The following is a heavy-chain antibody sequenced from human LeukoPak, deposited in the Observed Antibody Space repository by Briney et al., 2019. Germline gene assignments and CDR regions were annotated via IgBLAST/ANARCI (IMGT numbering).Heavy chain of an antibody. CDR1: GGSISSSSYY. J-gene: IGHJ4*02. D-gene: IGHD3-22*01. Sequence: SETLSLTCTVSGGSISSSSYYWGWIRQPPGKGLEGLGEISHDGITNYSPSGRSRVTMSVDASQNLFSLRLTSVTAADTAVYFCASTYEGSSGFSPFDYWGQGTLVTVSS. V-gene: IGHV4-39*07. CDR3: ASTYEGSSGFSPFDY. CDR2: ISHDGIT.